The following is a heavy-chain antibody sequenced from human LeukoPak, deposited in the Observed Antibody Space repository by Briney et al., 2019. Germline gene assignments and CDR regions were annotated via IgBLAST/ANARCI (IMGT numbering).Heavy chain of an antibody. CDR1: GFTFSTYS. D-gene: IGHD2-2*01. Sequence: GGSLRLSCAASGFTFSTYSMNWVRQAPGKGLEWVSAISGSSDYIYYADSVKGRFTISRDNAKNSLFLQMNSLRAEDTAVYYCARAPTVLVGYCSSASCQADYWGQGTLITVSS. V-gene: IGHV3-21*01. J-gene: IGHJ4*02. CDR3: ARAPTVLVGYCSSASCQADY. CDR2: ISGSSDYI.